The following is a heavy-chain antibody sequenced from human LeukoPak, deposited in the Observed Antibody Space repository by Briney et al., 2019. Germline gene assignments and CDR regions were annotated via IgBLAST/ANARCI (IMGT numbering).Heavy chain of an antibody. CDR3: ARAAVTTSRYFQH. CDR2: VNLQGST. D-gene: IGHD4-17*01. Sequence: SETLSLTCGVSGGSITSTNYWTWVRQPPGKGLEWIGEVNLQGSTNYNPSLMGRVAISVDMSENHISLQLTSVTAADTAVYYCARAAVTTSRYFQHWGQGTLVTVSS. V-gene: IGHV4-4*02. J-gene: IGHJ1*01. CDR1: GGSITSTNY.